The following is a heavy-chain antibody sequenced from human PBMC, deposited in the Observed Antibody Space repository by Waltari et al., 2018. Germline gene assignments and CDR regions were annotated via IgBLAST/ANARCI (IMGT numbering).Heavy chain of an antibody. Sequence: EVYLVESGGALVKPGTSLRLSCAALGFNFETSPIHWVRQAPGMGLEWVEGISWNRASIAYADSVRGRFTISRDNAKKSVSLHMDSLTPEDTAFYFCVGNVASSGDYGYSDHWGQGTLVTVSS. CDR3: VGNVASSGDYGYSDH. D-gene: IGHD4-17*01. J-gene: IGHJ4*02. CDR1: GFNFETSP. V-gene: IGHV3-9*01. CDR2: ISWNRASI.